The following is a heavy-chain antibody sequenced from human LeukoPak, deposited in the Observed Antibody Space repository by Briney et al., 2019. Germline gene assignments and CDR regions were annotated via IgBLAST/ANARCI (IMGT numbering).Heavy chain of an antibody. CDR2: VWYDGSNK. V-gene: IGHV3-33*01. CDR3: ARDRVVVAATEGYYFDY. D-gene: IGHD2-15*01. J-gene: IGHJ4*02. Sequence: GGSLRLSCAASGFTFSSYAMHWVRQAPGKGLEWVAVVWYDGSNKYYADSVKGRFTISRDNSKNTLYLQMNGLRAEDTAVYYCARDRVVVAATEGYYFDYWGQGTLVTVSS. CDR1: GFTFSSYA.